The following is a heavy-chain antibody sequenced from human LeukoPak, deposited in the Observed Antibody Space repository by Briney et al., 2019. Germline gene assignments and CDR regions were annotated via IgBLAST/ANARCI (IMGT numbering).Heavy chain of an antibody. J-gene: IGHJ4*02. D-gene: IGHD4-17*01. CDR3: ARETTVIINYFDY. CDR1: GGSFSGYY. Sequence: PSETLSLTCAVYGGSFSGYYWSWIRQPPGKGLEWIGEINHSGSTNYNPSLKSRATISLDTSQNQFSLKLSSVTAADTAVYYCARETTVIINYFDYWGQGTLVTVSS. CDR2: INHSGST. V-gene: IGHV4-34*01.